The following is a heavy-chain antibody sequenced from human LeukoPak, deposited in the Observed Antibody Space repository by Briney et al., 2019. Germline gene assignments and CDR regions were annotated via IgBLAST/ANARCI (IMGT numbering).Heavy chain of an antibody. J-gene: IGHJ2*01. CDR2: ITSGTRT. CDR1: GFTFSSHG. CDR3: ARATYSSTWYSRYFDL. D-gene: IGHD6-13*01. Sequence: GGTLRLSCVAAGFTFSSHGMNWVRQAPGKGLEWVSGITSGTRTYYADSVKGRFAIPRDNSKNTMYLQMNSLRAGDTAVYYCARATYSSTWYSRYFDLWGRGTLVTVSS. V-gene: IGHV3-23*01.